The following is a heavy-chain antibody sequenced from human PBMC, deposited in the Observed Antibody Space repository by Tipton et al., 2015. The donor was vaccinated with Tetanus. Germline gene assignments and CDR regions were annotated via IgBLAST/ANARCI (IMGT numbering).Heavy chain of an antibody. Sequence: QLVQSGAEVKKPGASVKVSCKASGYTFTSYGISWVRQAPGQGLEWMGWISAYNGNTNYAQKLQGRVTMTRDTSISTAYMELSRLRSDDTAVYYCARVHGGYSYGSLNWFDPWGQGTLVAVSS. CDR2: ISAYNGNT. CDR1: GYTFTSYG. D-gene: IGHD5-18*01. CDR3: ARVHGGYSYGSLNWFDP. V-gene: IGHV1-18*01. J-gene: IGHJ5*02.